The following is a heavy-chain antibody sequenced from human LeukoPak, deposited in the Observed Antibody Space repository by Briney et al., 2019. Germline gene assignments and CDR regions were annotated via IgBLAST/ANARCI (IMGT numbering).Heavy chain of an antibody. CDR3: ARDRVDTAMVKGFDY. CDR2: IIPIFGTA. CDR1: GGTFSSYA. J-gene: IGHJ4*02. V-gene: IGHV1-69*13. D-gene: IGHD5-18*01. Sequence: SVKVSCKASGGTFSSYAISWVRQAPGQGLEWMGGIIPIFGTANYAQKFQGRVTITADESTSTAYMELSSLRSEDTAVYYCARDRVDTAMVKGFDYWGLGTLVTVSS.